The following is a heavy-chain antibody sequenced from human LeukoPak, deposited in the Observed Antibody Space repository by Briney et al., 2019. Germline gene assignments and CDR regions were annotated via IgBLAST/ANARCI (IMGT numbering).Heavy chain of an antibody. V-gene: IGHV3-21*01. Sequence: PGGSLRLSCEASGFTFDDYGMSWVRQAPGKGLEWVSSISSSSNYIYYADSVKGRFTISRDDAKNSLYLQMNSLRAEDTAVYYCARGGNGDYWYFDLWGRGTLVTVSS. CDR2: ISSSSNYI. J-gene: IGHJ2*01. D-gene: IGHD4-17*01. CDR1: GFTFDDYG. CDR3: ARGGNGDYWYFDL.